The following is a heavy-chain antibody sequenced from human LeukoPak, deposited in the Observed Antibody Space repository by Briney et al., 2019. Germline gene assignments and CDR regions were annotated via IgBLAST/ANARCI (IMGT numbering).Heavy chain of an antibody. CDR2: IYTSGST. J-gene: IGHJ2*01. CDR3: ARDDGVNTFGGILLYWYFDL. Sequence: SETLPLTCTVSGGSISSYYWSWVRQPAGKGLEWIGRIYTSGSTNYNPSLKSRVTMSVDTSKNQFSLKLCSVTAADPAVYYCARDDGVNTFGGILLYWYFDLWGRGTLVTVSS. D-gene: IGHD3-16*01. V-gene: IGHV4-4*07. CDR1: GGSISSYY.